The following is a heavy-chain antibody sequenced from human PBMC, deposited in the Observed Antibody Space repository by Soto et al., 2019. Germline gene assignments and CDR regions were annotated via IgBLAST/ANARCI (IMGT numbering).Heavy chain of an antibody. CDR1: GGPITSGSYY. CDR2: IYYSGST. CDR3: ARQASEGYSSSPFRF. Sequence: QLQLQESGPGLVKPSETLSLTCTVSGGPITSGSYYWGWIRQPPGKGLEWIGSIYYSGSTCYKPSLRSRVTISIDTSRNQFSLKVNSVTAADTAVYYCARQASEGYSSSPFRFWGQGTLVTVSS. V-gene: IGHV4-39*01. J-gene: IGHJ1*01. D-gene: IGHD6-6*01.